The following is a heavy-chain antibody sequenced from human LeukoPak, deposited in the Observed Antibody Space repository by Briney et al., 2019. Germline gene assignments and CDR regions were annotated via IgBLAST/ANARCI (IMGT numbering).Heavy chain of an antibody. CDR1: GFTFSSYA. Sequence: PGRSLRLSCAASGFTFSSYAMHWVRQAPGKGLEGVAVISYDGSNKYYADSVKGRFTISRDNSKNTLYLQMNSLRAEDTAVYYCVRGYCSSTSCYTVDYWGQGTLVTVSS. CDR2: ISYDGSNK. V-gene: IGHV3-30-3*01. J-gene: IGHJ4*02. D-gene: IGHD2-2*02. CDR3: VRGYCSSTSCYTVDY.